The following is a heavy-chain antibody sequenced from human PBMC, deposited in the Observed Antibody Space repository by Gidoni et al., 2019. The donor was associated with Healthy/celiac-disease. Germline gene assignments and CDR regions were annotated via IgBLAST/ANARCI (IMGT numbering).Heavy chain of an antibody. Sequence: EVQLVESGGGLVKPGGSLRLSCAASGFTFSSYSMNWVRQAPGKVLEWVSSISSSSSYIYYADSVKGRFTISRDNAKNSLYLQMNSLRAEDTAVYYCARDAGGWFDPWGQGTLVTVSS. CDR2: ISSSSSYI. J-gene: IGHJ5*02. CDR3: ARDAGGWFDP. D-gene: IGHD3-16*01. V-gene: IGHV3-21*01. CDR1: GFTFSSYS.